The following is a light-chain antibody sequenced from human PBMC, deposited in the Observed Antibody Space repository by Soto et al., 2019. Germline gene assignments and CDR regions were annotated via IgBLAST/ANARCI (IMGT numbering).Light chain of an antibody. Sequence: QSALTQPASVSGSPGQSITISCTGTSSDVGSYNLVSWYRHHPGKAPKLMVYEGSKRPSGVSNRFSGSKSGNTASLTISGLQAEDEADYYCCSYAGTSTYVFGNGTKVTVL. J-gene: IGLJ1*01. CDR1: SSDVGSYNL. CDR3: CSYAGTSTYV. V-gene: IGLV2-23*01. CDR2: EGS.